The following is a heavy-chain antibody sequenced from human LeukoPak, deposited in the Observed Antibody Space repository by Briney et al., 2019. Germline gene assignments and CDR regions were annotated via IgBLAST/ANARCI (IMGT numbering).Heavy chain of an antibody. Sequence: PSETLSLTCTVSGGSISSYYWSWIRQPPGKGLEWIGYIYYSGSTNYNPSLKSRVTISVDTSKNQFSLKLSSVTAADTAVYYCARHNVVYYGSGAHFDYWGQGTLVTVSS. V-gene: IGHV4-59*08. D-gene: IGHD3-10*01. CDR2: IYYSGST. J-gene: IGHJ4*02. CDR3: ARHNVVYYGSGAHFDY. CDR1: GGSISSYY.